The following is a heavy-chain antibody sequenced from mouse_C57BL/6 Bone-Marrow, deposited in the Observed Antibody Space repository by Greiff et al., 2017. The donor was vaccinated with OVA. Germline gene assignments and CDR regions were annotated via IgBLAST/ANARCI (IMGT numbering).Heavy chain of an antibody. CDR3: ARGCYYSNAAWFAY. CDR2: INYDGSST. J-gene: IGHJ3*01. Sequence: EVKLVASEGGLVQPGRSMKLSCTASGFTFSDYYMAWVRQVPEKGLEWVANINYDGSSTYSLDSLKSRFIISRDNAKNILYLQMSSLKSEDTATYYGARGCYYSNAAWFAYWGQGTLVTVSA. V-gene: IGHV5-16*01. CDR1: GFTFSDYY. D-gene: IGHD2-5*01.